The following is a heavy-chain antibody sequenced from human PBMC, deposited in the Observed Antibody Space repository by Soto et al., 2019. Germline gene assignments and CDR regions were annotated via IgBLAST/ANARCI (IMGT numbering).Heavy chain of an antibody. CDR1: GGSISSGDYY. D-gene: IGHD6-13*01. Sequence: SETLSLTCTVSGGSISSGDYYWSWIRQPPGKGLEWIGYIYYSGSTYYNPSLKSRVTISVDTSKNQLSLKLSSVTAADTAVYYCARDRGGYSSSTECFQQWGQGTLVTV. CDR2: IYYSGST. V-gene: IGHV4-30-4*01. J-gene: IGHJ1*01. CDR3: ARDRGGYSSSTECFQQ.